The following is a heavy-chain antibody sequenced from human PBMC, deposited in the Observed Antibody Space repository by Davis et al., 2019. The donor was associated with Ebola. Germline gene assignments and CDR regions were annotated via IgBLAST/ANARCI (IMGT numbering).Heavy chain of an antibody. Sequence: GGSLRLSCAASGFTFSSYAMSWVRQAPGKGLEWVSAISCSGGSTYYADSVKGRFTISRDNSKNTLYLQMNSLRAEDTAVYYYAKGEGESYAYYFDYWGQGTLVTVSS. CDR2: ISCSGGST. V-gene: IGHV3-23*01. CDR1: GFTFSSYA. D-gene: IGHD1-26*01. CDR3: AKGEGESYAYYFDY. J-gene: IGHJ4*02.